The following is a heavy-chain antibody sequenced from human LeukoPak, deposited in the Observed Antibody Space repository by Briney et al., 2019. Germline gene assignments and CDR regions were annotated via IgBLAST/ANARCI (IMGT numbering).Heavy chain of an antibody. D-gene: IGHD1-20*01. J-gene: IGHJ4*02. Sequence: PSETLSLTCAVYGGSFSGYYWSWIRQPPGKGLEWIGEINHSGSTNYNPSLKSRVTLSVDTSKNQFSLRLSSVTAADTAVYYCARIRGGITGTDFDYWGQGTLVTVSS. V-gene: IGHV4-34*01. CDR1: GGSFSGYY. CDR3: ARIRGGITGTDFDY. CDR2: INHSGST.